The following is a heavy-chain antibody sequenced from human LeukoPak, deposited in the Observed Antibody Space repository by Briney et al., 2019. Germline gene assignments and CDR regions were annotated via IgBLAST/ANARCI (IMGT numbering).Heavy chain of an antibody. CDR3: ARGSLDGYQNVLLWFGELWKSLTFDY. V-gene: IGHV1-18*01. J-gene: IGHJ4*02. D-gene: IGHD3-10*01. Sequence: ASVKVSCKASGYTFTSYGISWVRQAPGQGLEWMGWISAYNGNTNYAQKLQGRVTMTTDTSTSTAYMELRSLRSDDTAVYYCARGSLDGYQNVLLWFGELWKSLTFDYWGQGTLVTVSS. CDR2: ISAYNGNT. CDR1: GYTFTSYG.